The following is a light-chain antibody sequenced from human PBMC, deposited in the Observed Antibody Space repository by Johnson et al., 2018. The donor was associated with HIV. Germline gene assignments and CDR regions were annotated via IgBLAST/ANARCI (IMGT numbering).Light chain of an antibody. CDR3: GTWDSSLTLYV. CDR1: SSNIGNNY. Sequence: QSVLTQPPSVSAAPGQKVTISCSGSSSNIGNNYVSWYQQLPGTAPKLLIYENNKRTSGIPDRFSGSKSGTSATLGITGLQTGDEADNYCGTWDSSLTLYVFGNVTKVTVL. V-gene: IGLV1-51*02. J-gene: IGLJ1*01. CDR2: ENN.